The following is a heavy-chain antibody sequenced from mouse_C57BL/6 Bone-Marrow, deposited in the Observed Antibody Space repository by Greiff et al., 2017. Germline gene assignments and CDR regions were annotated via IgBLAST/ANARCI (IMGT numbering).Heavy chain of an antibody. J-gene: IGHJ1*03. V-gene: IGHV5-16*01. CDR2: MNYYGSSN. CDR1: GFTFSAYY. D-gene: IGHD2-1*01. Sequence: EVKLVESEGGLVQPGRSMTLSCTASGFTFSAYYLAWVRQVLEKGLDWVANMNYYGSSNYYLDSLKSRFIISRDNAKNILYMQMSSLKSEDTATYYCARDGIYYGNLYWYFDVWGTGTTVTVSS. CDR3: ARDGIYYGNLYWYFDV.